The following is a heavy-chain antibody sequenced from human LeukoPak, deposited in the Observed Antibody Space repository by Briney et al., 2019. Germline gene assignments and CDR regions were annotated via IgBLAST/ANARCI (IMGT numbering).Heavy chain of an antibody. CDR2: INWNGGST. J-gene: IGHJ4*02. CDR3: ARDSFYCSGGSCYSAYYFDY. CDR1: GFPFDDYG. V-gene: IGHV3-20*04. Sequence: PEGSLRLSCAASGFPFDDYGMNWVRQGPGKGLELVSSINWNGGSTGYADSVKGRFTISRDNAKKSLYLQMNSLRAEDTALYYCARDSFYCSGGSCYSAYYFDYWGQGSLVAVSS. D-gene: IGHD2-15*01.